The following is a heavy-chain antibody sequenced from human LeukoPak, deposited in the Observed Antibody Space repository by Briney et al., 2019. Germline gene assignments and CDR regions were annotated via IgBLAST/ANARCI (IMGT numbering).Heavy chain of an antibody. V-gene: IGHV1-18*01. D-gene: IGHD3-16*02. CDR2: ISAYNGNT. J-gene: IGHJ4*02. CDR1: GYTFTSYG. CDR3: ARLHYDYLWGSYRFHDY. Sequence: VASVKVSCKTSGYTFTSYGISWVRQAPGQGLEWMGWISAYNGNTNYAQKLQGRVTMTTDTSTNTTYMELRSLRSDDTAVYYCARLHYDYLWGSYRFHDYWGQGTLVTVSS.